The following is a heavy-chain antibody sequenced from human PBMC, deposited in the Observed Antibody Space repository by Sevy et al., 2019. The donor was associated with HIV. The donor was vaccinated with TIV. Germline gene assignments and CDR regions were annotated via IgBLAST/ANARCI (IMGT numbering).Heavy chain of an antibody. CDR1: GFTFDTYN. V-gene: IGHV3-21*01. D-gene: IGHD3-9*01. Sequence: GGSLRLSCAASGFTFDTYNINWVRQAPGKGLEWVSFISGYSNYIYYADSLKGRFTISRDNAKNSVYLQMNSLRAEDTAVYYCARRMTIRDAFDIWGQGTMVTVS. CDR3: ARRMTIRDAFDI. CDR2: ISGYSNYI. J-gene: IGHJ3*02.